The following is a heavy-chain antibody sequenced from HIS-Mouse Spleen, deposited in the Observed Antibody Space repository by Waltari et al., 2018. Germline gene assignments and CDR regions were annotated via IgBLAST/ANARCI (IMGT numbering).Heavy chain of an antibody. CDR1: GGSISSSSYY. Sequence: QLQLQESGPGLVKPSETLSLTCTVSGGSISSSSYYWGWIRQPPGKGLEWIGRSYYSGSTYYNPSLKSRVTISVDTSKNQFSLKLSSVTAADTAVYYCARGTDYYFDYWGQGTLVTVSS. V-gene: IGHV4-39*07. CDR2: SYYSGST. CDR3: ARGTDYYFDY. J-gene: IGHJ4*02.